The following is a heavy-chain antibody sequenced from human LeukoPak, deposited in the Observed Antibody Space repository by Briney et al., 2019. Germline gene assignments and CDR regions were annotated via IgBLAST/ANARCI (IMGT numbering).Heavy chain of an antibody. CDR3: AKPSLYYYDTSGYYRYWYFVL. CDR2: ISSSSSTI. V-gene: IGHV3-48*01. D-gene: IGHD3-22*01. CDR1: GFTFSSYS. J-gene: IGHJ2*01. Sequence: GGSLRLSCAASGFTFSSYSMNWVRQAPGKGLEWVSYISSSSSTIYYADSVKGRFTISRDNAKNSLYLQMNSLRAEDTAVYYCAKPSLYYYDTSGYYRYWYFVLWGRGTLVTVSS.